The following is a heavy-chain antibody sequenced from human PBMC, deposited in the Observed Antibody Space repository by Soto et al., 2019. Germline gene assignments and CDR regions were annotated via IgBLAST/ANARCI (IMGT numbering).Heavy chain of an antibody. CDR1: GFTFSSYA. CDR3: ASVRFLEWLSLPYYYGMDV. V-gene: IGHV3-23*01. D-gene: IGHD3-3*01. J-gene: IGHJ6*02. Sequence: VQLLESGGGLVQPGGSLRLSCAASGFTFSSYAMSWVRQAPGKGLEWVSAISGSGGSTYYADSVKGRFTISRDNSKNTLYLQMNSLRAEDTAVYYCASVRFLEWLSLPYYYGMDVWGQGTTVTVSS. CDR2: ISGSGGST.